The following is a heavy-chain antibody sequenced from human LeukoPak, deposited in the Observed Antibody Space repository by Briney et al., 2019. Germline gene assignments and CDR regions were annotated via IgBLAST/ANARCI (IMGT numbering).Heavy chain of an antibody. J-gene: IGHJ4*02. CDR2: INVSGGTT. V-gene: IGHV1-46*01. Sequence: ASVKVSCKASGYTFTSYLMHWMRQAPGQGLEWMGIINVSGGTTSYTQKFQGRVTMTRDTSTSTVYMELSSLRSEGTAVYYCARPYGGLAYFDYWGQGTLVTVSS. D-gene: IGHD4/OR15-4a*01. CDR3: ARPYGGLAYFDY. CDR1: GYTFTSYL.